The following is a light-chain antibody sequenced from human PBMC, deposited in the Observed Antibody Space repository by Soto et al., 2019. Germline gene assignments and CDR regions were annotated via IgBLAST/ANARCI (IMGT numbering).Light chain of an antibody. CDR2: DVN. J-gene: IGLJ3*02. Sequence: QSVLTQPASVSGSPGQSITISCTGTTSDVGGYNYVTWYQQYPGQAPKIIIYDVNRRPPGVSDRFSGSKSGNTASLTVSDLQAGDEADYYCTSYTTTSTWVFGGGTKVTVL. CDR1: TSDVGGYNY. V-gene: IGLV2-14*03. CDR3: TSYTTTSTWV.